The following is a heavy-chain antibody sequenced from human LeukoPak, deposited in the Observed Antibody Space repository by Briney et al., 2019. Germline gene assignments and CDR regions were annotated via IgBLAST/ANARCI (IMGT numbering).Heavy chain of an antibody. CDR2: INPNSGGR. J-gene: IGHJ4*02. CDR3: ARENTQTTSPVNY. V-gene: IGHV1-2*02. CDR1: GCTFTDYY. D-gene: IGHD4-17*01. Sequence: ASVKVSCKASGCTFTDYYIHWVRQAPGQGLEWMGWINPNSGGRNYAQNFQGRVTMTRDTSISTAYMELSRLTSDDTAVYYCARENTQTTSPVNYWGQGTLVTVSS.